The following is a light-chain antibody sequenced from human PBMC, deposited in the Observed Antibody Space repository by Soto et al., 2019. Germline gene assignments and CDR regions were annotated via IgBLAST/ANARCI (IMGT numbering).Light chain of an antibody. J-gene: IGLJ1*01. CDR3: CSYGGSFPFV. CDR1: SSDVGGYNY. V-gene: IGLV2-11*01. CDR2: DVT. Sequence: QSALTQPPSASGSPGQSVAISCTGTSSDVGGYNYVSWYQQRPGKAPKLLIYDVTKRPSGVPDRFSGSKSGNTASLTISGLQAEDEADFYCCSYGGSFPFVFGTGTKVTV.